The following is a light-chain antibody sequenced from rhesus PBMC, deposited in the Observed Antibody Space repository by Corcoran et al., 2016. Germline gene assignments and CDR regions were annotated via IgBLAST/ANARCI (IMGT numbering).Light chain of an antibody. CDR3: LQYSSSPYS. J-gene: IGKJ2*01. CDR1: QGISSW. CDR2: KAS. Sequence: DIQMTQSPSSLSASVGDKVTITCRASQGISSWLAWYQQKPGKAPKLLIYKASSLESGVPSRFLGSGSGIAFTLTISSLQPEDFATYYCLQYSSSPYSFGQGTKVEI. V-gene: IGKV1-22*01.